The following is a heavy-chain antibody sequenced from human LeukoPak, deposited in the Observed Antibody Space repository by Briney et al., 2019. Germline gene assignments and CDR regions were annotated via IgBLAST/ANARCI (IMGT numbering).Heavy chain of an antibody. D-gene: IGHD1-14*01. CDR1: GGSISSSSYY. J-gene: IGHJ6*03. CDR2: IYYSGST. CDR3: ARVGRFYYYMDV. V-gene: IGHV4-39*07. Sequence: PSETLSLTCTVSGGSISSSSYYWGWIRQPPGKGLEWIGSIYYSGSTYHNPSLKSRVTISVDRSKNQFSLKLSSVTAADTAVYYCARVGRFYYYMDVWGKGTTVTVSS.